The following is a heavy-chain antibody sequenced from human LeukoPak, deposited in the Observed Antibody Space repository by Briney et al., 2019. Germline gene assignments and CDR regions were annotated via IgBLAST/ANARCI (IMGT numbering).Heavy chain of an antibody. CDR3: ARWGSIYYDILTGYYGKDYFDY. V-gene: IGHV3-7*01. D-gene: IGHD3-9*01. Sequence: QPGGSLRVSCAASGFSSSSYWMSWVRQAPGKGLEWVANIKQDGGEKYYVDSVKGRFTISRDNAKNSLYLQMNSLRAEDTAVYYCARWGSIYYDILTGYYGKDYFDYWGQGTLVTVSS. CDR1: GFSSSSYW. CDR2: IKQDGGEK. J-gene: IGHJ4*02.